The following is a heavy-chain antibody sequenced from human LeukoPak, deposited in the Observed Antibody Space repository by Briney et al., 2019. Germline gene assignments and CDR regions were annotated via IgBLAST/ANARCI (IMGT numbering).Heavy chain of an antibody. J-gene: IGHJ6*02. V-gene: IGHV4-30-4*02. CDR3: ARQGKDYYYYYGMDV. CDR2: IYYSGST. CDR1: GGSISSGDYY. Sequence: PSETLSLTCTVSGGSISSGDYYWSWIRQPPGKGLEWIGYIYYSGSTYYNPSLKSRVTISVDTSKNQFSLKLSSVTAADTAVYYCARQGKDYYYYYGMDVWGQGTTVTVSS.